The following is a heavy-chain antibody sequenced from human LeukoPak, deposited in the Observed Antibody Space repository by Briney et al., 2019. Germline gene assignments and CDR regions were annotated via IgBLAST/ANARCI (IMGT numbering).Heavy chain of an antibody. J-gene: IGHJ3*02. V-gene: IGHV3-7*04. D-gene: IGHD2-15*01. Sequence: GGSLRLSCAASGITLSTYWMSWVRQAPGKGLEWVASIKQDGSEKNYVDSVKGRFTISRDNAKNSLYLQMNSLRAEDTALYYCARGGLYWHIWGQGTMVTVSS. CDR1: GITLSTYW. CDR3: ARGGLYWHI. CDR2: IKQDGSEK.